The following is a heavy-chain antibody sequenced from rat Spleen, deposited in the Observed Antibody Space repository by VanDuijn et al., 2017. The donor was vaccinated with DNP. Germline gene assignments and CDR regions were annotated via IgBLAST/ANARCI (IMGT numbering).Heavy chain of an antibody. CDR3: ASSWVGVRGIWFAF. CDR2: IYTGSGGT. Sequence: QVQLRQSGAEPAKPGSSVKISCKASGYTFTTYYIGWIKQTTGQGLEYIGYIYTGSGGTNYNEKFKGKATLTVDKSSSTAFMQLSSLTPDDSAVYYCASSWVGVRGIWFAFWGQGTLVTVSS. J-gene: IGHJ3*01. D-gene: IGHD4-3*01. V-gene: IGHV1-43*01. CDR1: GYTFTTYY.